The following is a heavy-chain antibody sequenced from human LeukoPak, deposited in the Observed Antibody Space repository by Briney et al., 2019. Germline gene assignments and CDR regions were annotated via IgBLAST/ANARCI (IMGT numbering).Heavy chain of an antibody. CDR2: IKQEGSER. D-gene: IGHD4-17*01. CDR3: ARHRPTVTNYYGMDV. J-gene: IGHJ6*02. Sequence: PGGSLRLSCAASGFTFSIYGVSGVRQAPGEGGEGVANIKQEGSERYYVDSVNGRFTISRDNAKNALYLQMNSLRAEDTAVYYCARHRPTVTNYYGMDVWGQGTTVTVSS. CDR1: GFTFSIYG. V-gene: IGHV3-7*03.